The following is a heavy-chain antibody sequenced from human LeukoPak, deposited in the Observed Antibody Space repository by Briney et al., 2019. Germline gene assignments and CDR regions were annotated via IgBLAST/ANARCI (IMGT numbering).Heavy chain of an antibody. V-gene: IGHV4-39*07. CDR1: GGSLSSSSYY. CDR2: IYYSGST. D-gene: IGHD3-22*01. CDR3: ARESSSGYYYGL. Sequence: SETPSVTRTVSGGSLSSSSYYWGSIRQPPGKGLEWIGSIYYSGSTYYNPSLKSRVTISVDTSKNQFSLKLSSVTAADTAVYYCARESSSGYYYGLWGQGTLVTVSS. J-gene: IGHJ4*02.